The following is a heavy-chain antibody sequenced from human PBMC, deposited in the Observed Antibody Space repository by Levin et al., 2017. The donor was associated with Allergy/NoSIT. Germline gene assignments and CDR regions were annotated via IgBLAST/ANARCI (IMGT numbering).Heavy chain of an antibody. D-gene: IGHD3-3*01. CDR2: IKQDGSEI. V-gene: IGHV3-7*03. CDR1: GFTFGNYW. CDR3: AKLTFYDFWSGPSPYFDY. Sequence: GGSLRLSCAASGFTFGNYWMSWVRQAPGKGLEWVANIKQDGSEIYYVDSVKGRFTISRDNAKNSLFLHMNSLRAEDTAMYYCAKLTFYDFWSGPSPYFDYWGQGTLVTVSS. J-gene: IGHJ4*02.